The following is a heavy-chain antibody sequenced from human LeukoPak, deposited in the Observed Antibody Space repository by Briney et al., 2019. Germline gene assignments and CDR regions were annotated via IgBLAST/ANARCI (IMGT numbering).Heavy chain of an antibody. V-gene: IGHV1-8*03. CDR2: MNPNSGDT. J-gene: IGHJ6*03. CDR1: GYTFTICH. Sequence: ASVKVSCKASGYTFTICHINWVRQATGQGLEWMGWMNPNSGDTGYAQKFQGRVSITRNTSISTAYMELSSLISDDTAVYYCARADGSSSISYYYLDVWGKGTTVTVSS. D-gene: IGHD6-6*01. CDR3: ARADGSSSISYYYLDV.